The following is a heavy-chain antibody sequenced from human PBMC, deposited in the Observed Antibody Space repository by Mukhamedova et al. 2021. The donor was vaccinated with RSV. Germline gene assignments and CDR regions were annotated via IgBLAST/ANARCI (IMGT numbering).Heavy chain of an antibody. V-gene: IGHV3-23*01. J-gene: IGHJ4*02. Sequence: AEYMGGRFTISRDNSKNTLYLQMNSLRVEDTALYYCVKGGAHSSVYYWGQGTLVTVSS. CDR3: VKGGAHSSVYY. D-gene: IGHD6-13*01.